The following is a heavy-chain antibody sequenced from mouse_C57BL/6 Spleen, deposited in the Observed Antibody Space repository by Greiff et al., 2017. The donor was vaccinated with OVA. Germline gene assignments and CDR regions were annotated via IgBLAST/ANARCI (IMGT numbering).Heavy chain of an antibody. CDR3: ARGDYGSSYYFDY. D-gene: IGHD1-1*01. V-gene: IGHV1-85*01. J-gene: IGHJ2*01. CDR2: IYPRDGST. Sequence: VQLQQSGAELVKPGASVKLSCKASGYTFTSYDINWVKQRPGQGLEWIGWIYPRDGSTKYNEKFKGKATLTVDTSSSTAYMELHSLTSEDSAVYFCARGDYGSSYYFDYWGQGTTLTVSS. CDR1: GYTFTSYD.